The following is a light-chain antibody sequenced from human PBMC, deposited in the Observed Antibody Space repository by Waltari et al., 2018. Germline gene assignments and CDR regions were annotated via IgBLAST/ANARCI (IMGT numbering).Light chain of an antibody. CDR2: GTS. J-gene: IGKJ4*01. V-gene: IGKV3-20*01. Sequence: IVLTQSPGTLSLSPGERATLPCRASQSVTSISLTWYQKKVGQAPRLLIYGTSSRATGISDRFSGSGSGTEFTLTISRLEPEDFAVYYCQQYDGEVVTFGGGTKVEI. CDR3: QQYDGEVVT. CDR1: QSVTSIS.